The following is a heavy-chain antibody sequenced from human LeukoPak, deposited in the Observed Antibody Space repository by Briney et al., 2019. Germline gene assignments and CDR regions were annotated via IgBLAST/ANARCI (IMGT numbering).Heavy chain of an antibody. V-gene: IGHV1-2*02. J-gene: IGHJ6*03. CDR3: ASHPIAAAGELDYYYYYMDV. CDR2: INPNSGGT. Sequence: ASVKVSCKASGYTFTCYYMHRVRQAPGQGLEWMGWINPNSGGTNYAQKFQGRVTMTRDTFISTAYMELSRLRSDDTAVYYCASHPIAAAGELDYYYYYMDVWGKGTTVTVSS. CDR1: GYTFTCYY. D-gene: IGHD6-13*01.